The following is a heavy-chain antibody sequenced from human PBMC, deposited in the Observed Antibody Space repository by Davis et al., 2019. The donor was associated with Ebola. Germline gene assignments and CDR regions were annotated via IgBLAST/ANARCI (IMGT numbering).Heavy chain of an antibody. CDR3: TADVIPAATRGVYYYYYYMDV. Sequence: GESLKISCDASGFTFSTYWMHWVRQAPGKGLEWVSYISSSGSTIYYADSVKGRFTISRDNAKNSLYLQMNSLKTEDTAIYYCTADVIPAATRGVYYYYYYMDVWGEGTTVAVSS. CDR1: GFTFSTYW. V-gene: IGHV3-48*03. CDR2: ISSSGSTI. D-gene: IGHD2-2*01. J-gene: IGHJ6*03.